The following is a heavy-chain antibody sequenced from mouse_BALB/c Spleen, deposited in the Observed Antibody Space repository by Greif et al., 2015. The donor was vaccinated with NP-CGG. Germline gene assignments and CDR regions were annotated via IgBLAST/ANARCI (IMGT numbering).Heavy chain of an antibody. Sequence: VQLQQSGPGLVQPSQSLSITCTVSGFSLTSYGVHWVRQSPGKGLEWLGVIWSGGSTDYNAAFISRLSISKDNSKGQVFFKMNSLQADDTAIYYCAISIYDGYTYAMDYWGQGTSVTVSS. CDR2: IWSGGST. V-gene: IGHV2-4-1*01. CDR1: GFSLTSYG. D-gene: IGHD2-3*01. J-gene: IGHJ4*01. CDR3: AISIYDGYTYAMDY.